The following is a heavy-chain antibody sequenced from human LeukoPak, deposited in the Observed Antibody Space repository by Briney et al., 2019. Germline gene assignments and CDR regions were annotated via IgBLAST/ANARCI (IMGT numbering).Heavy chain of an antibody. CDR2: IYFDGTT. Sequence: PSETLSLTCNVSGASISGSGYYWGWVRQPPGNGLEWIGSIYFDGTTYYNPSLKSRVTISVDTSKNQFSLNLNSVTAADTAVYYCARLGLLWPIWGQGTLVTVSS. CDR1: GASISGSGYY. V-gene: IGHV4-39*07. CDR3: ARLGLLWPI. J-gene: IGHJ4*02. D-gene: IGHD2-2*01.